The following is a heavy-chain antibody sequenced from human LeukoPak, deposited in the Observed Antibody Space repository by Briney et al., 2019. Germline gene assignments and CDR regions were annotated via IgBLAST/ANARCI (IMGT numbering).Heavy chain of an antibody. D-gene: IGHD2-15*01. CDR1: GGSISSSSYY. Sequence: SETLSLTCTVSGGSISSSSYYWGWIRQPPGKGLEWIGSIYYSGSTYYNPSLKSRVTISVDTSKNQFSLKLSSVTAADTAVYYCARDNTQAFFGYWGQGTLVTVSS. CDR3: ARDNTQAFFGY. J-gene: IGHJ4*02. CDR2: IYYSGST. V-gene: IGHV4-39*07.